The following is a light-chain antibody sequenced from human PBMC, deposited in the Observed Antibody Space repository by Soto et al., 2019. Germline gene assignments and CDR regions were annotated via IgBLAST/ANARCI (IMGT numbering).Light chain of an antibody. V-gene: IGLV1-44*01. Sequence: QSVLTQPPSASGTPGQRVTISCSGSNSNIGSNPVNSYQHFPGTAPKLLIYNSDQRPSGFPDRFSGSKSRTSASPAISGLQSEDEADYYCATWDDSLSGVVFGGGTKLTVL. J-gene: IGLJ2*01. CDR2: NSD. CDR1: NSNIGSNP. CDR3: ATWDDSLSGVV.